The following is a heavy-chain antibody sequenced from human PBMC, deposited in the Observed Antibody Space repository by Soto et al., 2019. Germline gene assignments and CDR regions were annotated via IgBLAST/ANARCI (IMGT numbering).Heavy chain of an antibody. V-gene: IGHV3-21*01. D-gene: IGHD1-1*01. Sequence: EVQLVESGGGLVKPGGSLRLSCAASGFTFSGYSMNWVRQAPGKGLEWVSSISSSSSYIYYADSVKGRFTISRDNAKNSLYLQMNSLRAEDTAVYYCARDGYLAVGMDVWGQGTTVTVSS. CDR1: GFTFSGYS. CDR3: ARDGYLAVGMDV. J-gene: IGHJ6*02. CDR2: ISSSSSYI.